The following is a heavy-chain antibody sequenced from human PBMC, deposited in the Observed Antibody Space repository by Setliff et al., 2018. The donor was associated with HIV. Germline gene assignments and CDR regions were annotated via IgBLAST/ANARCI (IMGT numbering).Heavy chain of an antibody. J-gene: IGHJ4*02. CDR1: GYTFTTYG. CDR3: ARARSLYYFDY. Sequence: ASVKVSCKASGYTFTTYGISWVRQAPGQGLEWMGIITPSDSYTVYAQKFQGRVTMTRDTSTSTVYMELSSLRSDDTAVYYCARARSLYYFDYWGQGTLVTVSS. V-gene: IGHV1-46*01. D-gene: IGHD4-17*01. CDR2: ITPSDSYT.